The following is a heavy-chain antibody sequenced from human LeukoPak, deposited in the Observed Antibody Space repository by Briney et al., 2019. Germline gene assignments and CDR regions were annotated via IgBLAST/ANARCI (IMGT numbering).Heavy chain of an antibody. CDR1: GYTFTSYY. J-gene: IGHJ5*02. V-gene: IGHV1-46*01. Sequence: ASVKVSCKASGYTFTSYYMHWVRQAPGQGLEWMGIISPSGGSTSYAQKFQGRVTMTRDTSTSTVYMELSSLRSEDTAVYYCARRSYCSSPSCPNWFDPWGQGPLVTVSS. CDR3: ARRSYCSSPSCPNWFDP. CDR2: ISPSGGST. D-gene: IGHD2-2*01.